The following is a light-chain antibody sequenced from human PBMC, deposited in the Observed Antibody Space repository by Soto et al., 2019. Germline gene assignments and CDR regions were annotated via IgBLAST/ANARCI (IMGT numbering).Light chain of an antibody. V-gene: IGLV2-14*01. J-gene: IGLJ3*02. CDR2: DVS. CDR3: CSYTVSSTLGWV. CDR1: SSDIGGYNY. Sequence: QSALTQPASVSGSPGQSITISCTGTSSDIGGYNYVSWYQQTPGKAPKLIIFDVSNRPSGISDRFSGSKSGNTASLTISGLQAEDEADYYCCSYTVSSTLGWVLGGGTKLTVL.